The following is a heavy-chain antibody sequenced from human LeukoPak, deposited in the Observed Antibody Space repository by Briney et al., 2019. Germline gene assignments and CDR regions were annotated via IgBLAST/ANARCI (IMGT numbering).Heavy chain of an antibody. CDR2: IKRKADGGTT. V-gene: IGHV3-15*01. J-gene: IGHJ4*02. D-gene: IGHD3-22*01. CDR3: TTVLYYDSSGYYRRATN. CDR1: GFTFNNAG. Sequence: GGSLRLSCAASGFTFNNAGMSWVRQAPGKGLEWVGRIKRKADGGTTDYAAPVKGRFTISRDDSKNTLYLQMNSLKTEDTAVYYCTTVLYYDSSGYYRRATNWGQGTLVTVSS.